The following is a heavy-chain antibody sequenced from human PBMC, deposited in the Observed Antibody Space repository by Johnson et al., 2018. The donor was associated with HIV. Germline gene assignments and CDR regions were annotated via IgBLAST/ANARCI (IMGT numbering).Heavy chain of an antibody. J-gene: IGHJ3*02. D-gene: IGHD3-10*01. CDR1: GFIFNSHW. V-gene: IGHV3-74*03. CDR3: ARVRSALRLAFDI. Sequence: VQLVESGGGLVQPGGSLRLSCAASGFIFNSHWIHWVRQAPGKGLVCVSRINGDRSSTKYANSVKGRFTISRDNAKNSLYLQMNSLRAEDTAVYYCARVRSALRLAFDIWGQGTMVTVSS. CDR2: INGDRSST.